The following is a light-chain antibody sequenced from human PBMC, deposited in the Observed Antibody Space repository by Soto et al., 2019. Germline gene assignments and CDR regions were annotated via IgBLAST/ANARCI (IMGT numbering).Light chain of an antibody. J-gene: IGKJ5*01. CDR2: GAS. CDR3: QHFGGTTFI. CDR1: QSVSSSY. Sequence: EIVLTQSPGTLSLSPGEGATLSCRASQSVSSSYIAWYQQRPGQTPSLLIYGASTRATGIPDRFSGSGSGTHFTLTISRLEPGDFAVYYCQHFGGTTFIFGPGTRLEIK. V-gene: IGKV3-20*01.